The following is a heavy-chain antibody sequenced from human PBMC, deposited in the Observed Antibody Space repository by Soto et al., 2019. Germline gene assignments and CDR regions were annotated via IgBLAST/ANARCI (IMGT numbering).Heavy chain of an antibody. J-gene: IGHJ5*02. Sequence: ASVKVSCKASGYTFTSYGISWVRQAPGQGLEWMGWISAYNGNTNYAQKLQGRVTMTTDTSTSTAYMGLRSMISDDTAVYYCARAKIGDYYDSSGYYYSDWFDPWGQGTLVTVSS. CDR3: ARAKIGDYYDSSGYYYSDWFDP. D-gene: IGHD3-22*01. V-gene: IGHV1-18*01. CDR1: GYTFTSYG. CDR2: ISAYNGNT.